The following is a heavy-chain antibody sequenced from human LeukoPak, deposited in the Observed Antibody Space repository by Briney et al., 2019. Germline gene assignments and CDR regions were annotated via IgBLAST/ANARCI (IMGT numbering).Heavy chain of an antibody. CDR2: ISGSGGST. J-gene: IGHJ4*02. CDR3: AKDFAVYSTSYYDY. V-gene: IGHV3-23*01. Sequence: GGSLRVSCAASGFTFRSYAMSWVRQAPGKGLEWVSAISGSGGSTYYADSVKGRFTISRDNSKTTLYLQVNSLRAEDTAVYYCAKDFAVYSTSYYDYWGQGALVIVSS. D-gene: IGHD6-13*01. CDR1: GFTFRSYA.